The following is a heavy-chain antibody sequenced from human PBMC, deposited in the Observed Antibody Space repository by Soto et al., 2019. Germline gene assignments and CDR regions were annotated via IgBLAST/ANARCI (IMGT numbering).Heavy chain of an antibody. CDR2: INGSSSTM. Sequence: EVQLVASGGGLVQRGGSLRLSCAASGFTFGIYSMNWVRQAPGKGLEWISYINGSSSTMYYADSVKGRFIISRDNADNSLYLQMNSLRDADTAVYYCARGDRFRCSGDRCFSDGLFLSWGEGTLVTVSS. CDR1: GFTFGIYS. CDR3: ARGDRFRCSGDRCFSDGLFLS. D-gene: IGHD2-15*01. V-gene: IGHV3-48*02. J-gene: IGHJ5*02.